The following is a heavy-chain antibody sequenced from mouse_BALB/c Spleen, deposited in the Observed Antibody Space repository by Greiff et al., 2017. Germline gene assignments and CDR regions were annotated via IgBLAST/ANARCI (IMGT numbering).Heavy chain of an antibody. D-gene: IGHD1-1*01. CDR3: TRLYYYGRGYAMDY. CDR2: IRLKSNNYAT. CDR1: GFTFSNYW. V-gene: IGHV6-6*02. J-gene: IGHJ4*01. Sequence: EVKVVDSGGGLVQPGGSMKLSCVASGFTFSNYWMNWVRQSPEKGLEWVAEIRLKSNNYATHYAESVKGRFTISRDDSKSSVYLQMNNLRAEDTGIYYCTRLYYYGRGYAMDYWGQGTSVTVSS.